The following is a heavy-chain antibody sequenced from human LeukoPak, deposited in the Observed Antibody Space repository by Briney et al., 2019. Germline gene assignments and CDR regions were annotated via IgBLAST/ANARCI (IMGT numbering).Heavy chain of an antibody. Sequence: KPSETLSLTCAVYGGSFSGYYWSWIRQPPGKGLEWIGEINHSGSTNYHPSLKSRVTISVDTSKNQFSLKLSSVTAADTAVYYCARGHGNTAKGSYYYMDVWGKGTTVTVSS. V-gene: IGHV4-34*01. CDR1: GGSFSGYY. D-gene: IGHD5-18*01. J-gene: IGHJ6*03. CDR3: ARGHGNTAKGSYYYMDV. CDR2: INHSGST.